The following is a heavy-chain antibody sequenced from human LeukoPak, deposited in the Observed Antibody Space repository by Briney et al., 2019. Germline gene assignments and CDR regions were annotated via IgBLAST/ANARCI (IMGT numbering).Heavy chain of an antibody. D-gene: IGHD2-2*01. V-gene: IGHV3-21*01. CDR1: GFTFSSYS. CDR3: ARDSRDCSSTSCPDY. J-gene: IGHJ4*02. CDR2: ISSSSSYI. Sequence: GRSLRLSCAASGFTFSSYSMNWVRQAPGKGLEWVSSISSSSSYIYYADSVKGRFTISRDNAKNSLYLQMNSLRAEDTAVYYCARDSRDCSSTSCPDYWGQGTLVTVSS.